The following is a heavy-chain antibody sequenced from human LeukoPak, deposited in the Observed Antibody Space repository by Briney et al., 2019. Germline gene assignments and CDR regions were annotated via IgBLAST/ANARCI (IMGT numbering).Heavy chain of an antibody. D-gene: IGHD5-24*01. CDR1: GGSISSYY. J-gene: IGHJ5*02. CDR2: IYYSGST. CDR3: ARDISEAGYSHWFDP. V-gene: IGHV4-59*01. Sequence: SETLSLTCTASGGSISSYYWSWIRQPPGKGLEWIGYIYYSGSTNYNPSLKSRVTISVDTSKNQFSLKLSSVTAADTAVYYCARDISEAGYSHWFDPWGQGTLVTVSS.